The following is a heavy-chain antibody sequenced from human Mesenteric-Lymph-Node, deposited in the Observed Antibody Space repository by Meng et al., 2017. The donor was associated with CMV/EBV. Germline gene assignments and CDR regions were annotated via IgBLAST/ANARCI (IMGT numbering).Heavy chain of an antibody. J-gene: IGHJ4*02. Sequence: AASGFIFDDYGMTWVRQVPGKGLEWVSGLNWNGGSTDYADSVKGRFTISRDNARNSLYLQMNSLRAEDTALYYCARDTRRPGYYFDFWGRGTLVTVSS. CDR1: GFIFDDYG. V-gene: IGHV3-20*03. CDR2: LNWNGGST. CDR3: ARDTRRPGYYFDF. D-gene: IGHD3-10*01.